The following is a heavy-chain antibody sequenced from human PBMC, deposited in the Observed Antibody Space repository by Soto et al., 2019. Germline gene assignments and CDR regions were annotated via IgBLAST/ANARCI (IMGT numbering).Heavy chain of an antibody. J-gene: IGHJ3*01. CDR1: GFIFASYA. D-gene: IGHD2-8*01. CDR3: AKNGPAYADAFDS. CDR2: ISGSAGTT. V-gene: IGHV3-23*01. Sequence: EVQLSQSGGGWVQPGGSLRLSCSASGFIFASYAMSWVRQAPGKGLELVSVISGSAGTTDYAGSVTGRFTISRDNSQNTLYLHMTSLKGEDTAVYYCAKNGPAYADAFDSWGQGTMVTVSS.